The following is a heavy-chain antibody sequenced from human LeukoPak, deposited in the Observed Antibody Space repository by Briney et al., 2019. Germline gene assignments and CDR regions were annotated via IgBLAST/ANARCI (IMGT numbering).Heavy chain of an antibody. D-gene: IGHD2-15*01. CDR1: GGSVSGYY. Sequence: SETLSLTCAVYGGSVSGYYWGWIRQPPGKGLEWIGEINHSGSTNYNPSLKSRVTISVDTSKNQFSLKLSSVTAADTAVYYCARVSPYCSGGSCYFDYWGQGTLVTVSS. J-gene: IGHJ4*02. CDR3: ARVSPYCSGGSCYFDY. CDR2: INHSGST. V-gene: IGHV4-34*01.